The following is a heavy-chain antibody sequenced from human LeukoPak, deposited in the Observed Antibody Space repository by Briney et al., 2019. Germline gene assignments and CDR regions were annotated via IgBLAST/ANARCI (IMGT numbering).Heavy chain of an antibody. V-gene: IGHV3-11*01. CDR1: GGSISSGDYY. Sequence: LSLTCTVSGGSISSGDYYWSWIRQAPGKGLEWVSYISSSGSTIYYADSVKGRFTISRDNAKNSLYLQMNSLRAEDTAVYYCARDDGRVAAAGRPFDYWGQGTLVTVSS. D-gene: IGHD6-13*01. J-gene: IGHJ4*02. CDR2: ISSSGSTI. CDR3: ARDDGRVAAAGRPFDY.